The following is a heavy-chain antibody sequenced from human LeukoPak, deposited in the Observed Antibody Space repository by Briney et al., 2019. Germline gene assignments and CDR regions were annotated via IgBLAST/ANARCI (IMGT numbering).Heavy chain of an antibody. D-gene: IGHD3-10*01. CDR2: IFLTGRT. Sequence: SQTLSLTRPVSGCSLNSCAYYWSWIRQFPGKGVVRIGQIFLTGRTDYNPSLKSRLAISIDTSRDQFSQELSSVSAADTATYYCARDRASGMDYWGQGILVTVSS. CDR3: ARDRASGMDY. CDR1: GCSLNSCAYY. J-gene: IGHJ4*02. V-gene: IGHV4-31*03.